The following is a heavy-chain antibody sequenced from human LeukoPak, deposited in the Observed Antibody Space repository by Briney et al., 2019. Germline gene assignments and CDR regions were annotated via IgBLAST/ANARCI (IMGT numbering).Heavy chain of an antibody. J-gene: IGHJ5*02. Sequence: SETLSLTCNVSGDSMENHYWSWIRQPPGKGLEWIGYKYWRGTSNYNPSLKSRVTISVDTSNNQVSLKLTSVTAADTAVYYCARGGLQLSTDRELDLWGQGTLVTVSS. D-gene: IGHD2/OR15-2a*01. CDR2: KYWRGTS. CDR1: GDSMENHY. V-gene: IGHV4-59*11. CDR3: ARGGLQLSTDRELDL.